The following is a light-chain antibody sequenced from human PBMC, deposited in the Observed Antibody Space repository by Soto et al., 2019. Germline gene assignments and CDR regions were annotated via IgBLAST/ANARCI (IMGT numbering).Light chain of an antibody. CDR3: SSYKSSSTLPYV. Sequence: QSVLTQPASVSGSPGQSITISCTGTSSDVGGSNLVSWYQQYPDKAPKLMIFDVNTRPSGVSHRFSGSKSGNTASLTISGLEAEDEAAYYCSSYKSSSTLPYVFGTGTKVTVL. V-gene: IGLV2-14*01. J-gene: IGLJ1*01. CDR2: DVN. CDR1: SSDVGGSNL.